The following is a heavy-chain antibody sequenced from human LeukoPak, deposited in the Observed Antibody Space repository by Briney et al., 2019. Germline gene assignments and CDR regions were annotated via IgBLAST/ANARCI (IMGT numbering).Heavy chain of an antibody. V-gene: IGHV1-2*02. Sequence: ASVKVSCKASGYTFTGYYMHWVRQAPGQGLEWMGWINPNSGGTNYAQKFQGRVTMTRDTSISTAYMELSRLRSDDTAVYYCARTYYYDSSGYYYVHYYYYMDVWGKGTTVTVSS. CDR1: GYTFTGYY. J-gene: IGHJ6*03. D-gene: IGHD3-22*01. CDR2: INPNSGGT. CDR3: ARTYYYDSSGYYYVHYYYYMDV.